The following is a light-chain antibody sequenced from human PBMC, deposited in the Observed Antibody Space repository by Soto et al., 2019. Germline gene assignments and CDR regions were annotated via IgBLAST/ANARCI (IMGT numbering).Light chain of an antibody. CDR3: QQYNKWPPYT. CDR2: GAS. CDR1: QSVSSN. J-gene: IGKJ2*01. Sequence: EIVMTQSPATLSVSPGERATLSCRASQSVSSNLAWYQQKPGQAPRLLIYGASTRATGIPARFSGSGSGTEFTLTIRSLQSEDFAVYYCQQYNKWPPYTFRQGTKLEIK. V-gene: IGKV3-15*01.